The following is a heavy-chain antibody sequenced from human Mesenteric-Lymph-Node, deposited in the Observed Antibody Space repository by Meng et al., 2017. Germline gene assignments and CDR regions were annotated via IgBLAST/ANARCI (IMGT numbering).Heavy chain of an antibody. CDR3: ARADTAMVMDY. CDR2: IKQDGREK. CDR1: GFTFSSYW. Sequence: GESLKISCAGSGFTFSSYWMSWVRQAPGKGPEWVANIKQDGREKYYVGSVKGRFTISRDNAKNSLYLQMDSLRSEDTAVYYCARADTAMVMDYWGQGTLVTVSS. J-gene: IGHJ4*02. V-gene: IGHV3-7*03. D-gene: IGHD5-18*01.